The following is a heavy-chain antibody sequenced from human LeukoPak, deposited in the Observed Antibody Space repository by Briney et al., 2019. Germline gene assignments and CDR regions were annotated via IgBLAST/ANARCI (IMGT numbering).Heavy chain of an antibody. Sequence: SETLSLTCTVSGGSISSGDYYWSWIRQPPGKGLEWIGYIYYSGSTYYNPSLKSRVTISVDTSKNQFSLKLSSVTAADTAVYYCARAFGELLWGDYYYYGMDVWGQGTTVTVSS. J-gene: IGHJ6*02. CDR1: GGSISSGDYY. D-gene: IGHD3-10*01. V-gene: IGHV4-30-4*08. CDR3: ARAFGELLWGDYYYYGMDV. CDR2: IYYSGST.